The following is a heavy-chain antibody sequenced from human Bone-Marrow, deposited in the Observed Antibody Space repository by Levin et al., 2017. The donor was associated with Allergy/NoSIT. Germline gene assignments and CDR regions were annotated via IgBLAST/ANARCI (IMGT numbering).Heavy chain of an antibody. CDR2: IYYTGSN. CDR1: GGSISSDDSY. D-gene: IGHD3-10*01. Sequence: SQTLSLTCNVSGGSISSDDSYWSWIRQPPGDGLDWIGYIYYTGSNYYNPSLKSRVTMSVDTSKNQFSLKLSSVTAGDTAVYYCVRERITMVGGAKRGGFDYWGQGILVTVSS. CDR3: VRERITMVGGAKRGGFDY. J-gene: IGHJ4*02. V-gene: IGHV4-30-4*01.